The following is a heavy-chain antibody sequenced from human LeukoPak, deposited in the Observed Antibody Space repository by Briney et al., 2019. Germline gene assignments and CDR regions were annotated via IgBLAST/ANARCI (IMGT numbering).Heavy chain of an antibody. CDR3: ARDSDASGVFDY. D-gene: IGHD3-10*01. V-gene: IGHV4-34*01. CDR2: INHSGST. CDR1: GGSFSGYY. J-gene: IGHJ4*02. Sequence: PSETLSLTCAVYGGSFSGYYWSWIRQPPGKGLEWIGEINHSGSTNYNPSLKSRVTISVDTSKNQFSLKLRSVTAADTAVYYCARDSDASGVFDYWGQGTLVTVSS.